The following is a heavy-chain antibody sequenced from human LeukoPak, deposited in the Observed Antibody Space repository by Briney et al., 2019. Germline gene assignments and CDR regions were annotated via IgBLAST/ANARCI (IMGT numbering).Heavy chain of an antibody. V-gene: IGHV4-39*07. CDR2: IYYSGSP. D-gene: IGHD3-3*01. CDR3: ARGRSGYDFWSGYYTDY. CDR1: GGSISTYY. Sequence: SETLSLTCTVSGGSISTYYWGWIRQPPGKGLEWIGSIYYSGSPYYNPSLKSRVTISVDTSNNQFSLKLSSVTAADTAVYYCARGRSGYDFWSGYYTDYWGQGTLVTVSS. J-gene: IGHJ4*02.